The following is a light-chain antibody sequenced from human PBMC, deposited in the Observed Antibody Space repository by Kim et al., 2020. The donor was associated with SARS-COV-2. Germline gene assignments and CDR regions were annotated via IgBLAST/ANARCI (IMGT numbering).Light chain of an antibody. CDR2: GAS. V-gene: IGKV3-15*01. CDR1: QSVSSN. Sequence: LSVSPGERATLSCRASQSVSSNLAWYQQKPGQAPRLLLYGASTRATGIPARFSGSGSGTEFTLTISSLQSEDFAVYYCQQYNDRGTFGQGTKLEI. CDR3: QQYNDRGT. J-gene: IGKJ2*01.